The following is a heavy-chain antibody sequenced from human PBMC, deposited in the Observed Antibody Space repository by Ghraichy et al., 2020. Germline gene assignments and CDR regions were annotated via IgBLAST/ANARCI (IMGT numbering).Heavy chain of an antibody. J-gene: IGHJ4*02. D-gene: IGHD2-2*01. V-gene: IGHV1-2*06. CDR2: INPNSGDT. CDR3: ARALVGCSSTSCSFDY. CDR1: GYIFTAYY. Sequence: ASVKVSCKASGYIFTAYYMHWVRQAPGQGLEWMGRINPNSGDTNYAQKFQGRVTVTRDTSITTAYMEVNSLTSDDTTVYYCARALVGCSSTSCSFDYWGQGTLVTVSS.